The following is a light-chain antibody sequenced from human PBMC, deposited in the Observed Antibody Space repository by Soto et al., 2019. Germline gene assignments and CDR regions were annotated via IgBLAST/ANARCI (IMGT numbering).Light chain of an antibody. CDR2: DVN. V-gene: IGLV2-8*01. Sequence: QSALTQPPSASGSPGQSVAISCTGTASDIGGYTFVSWYQQHPGKAPKLLIYDVNKRPSGVPDRFSGSKSGNTASLTVSGLQAEDGADYYCSAHGGTNPYVFGTGTKVTVL. CDR3: SAHGGTNPYV. J-gene: IGLJ1*01. CDR1: ASDIGGYTF.